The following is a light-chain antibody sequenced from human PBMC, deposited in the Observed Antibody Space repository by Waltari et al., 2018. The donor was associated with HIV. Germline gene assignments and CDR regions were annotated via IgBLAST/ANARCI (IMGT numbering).Light chain of an antibody. CDR3: QQYGTSCT. CDR2: GAS. CDR1: PSVSSSY. Sequence: EIVLTQSPGTLSLSPGERATLSCRASPSVSSSYLAWYQQKPGQAPRLLIYGASSRSTVIPDRFGCSGSGTDFTLTISRLEPEDFAVYYCQQYGTSCTFGQGTRLEIK. V-gene: IGKV3-20*01. J-gene: IGKJ5*01.